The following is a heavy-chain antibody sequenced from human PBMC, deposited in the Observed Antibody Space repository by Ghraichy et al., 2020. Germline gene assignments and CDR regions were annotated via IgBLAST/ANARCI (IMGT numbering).Heavy chain of an antibody. CDR1: GGSISSYY. D-gene: IGHD3-22*01. CDR3: ARSQSGWLLRGYFDY. V-gene: IGHV4-59*01. J-gene: IGHJ4*02. Sequence: SETLSLTCTVSGGSISSYYWSWIRQPPGKGLEWIGYIYYSGSTNYNPSLKSRVTISVDTSKNQFSLKLSSVTAADTAVYYCARSQSGWLLRGYFDYWGQGTRVTVSS. CDR2: IYYSGST.